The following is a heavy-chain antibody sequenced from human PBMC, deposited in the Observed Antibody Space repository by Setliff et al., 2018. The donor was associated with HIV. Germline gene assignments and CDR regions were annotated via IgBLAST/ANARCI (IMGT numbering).Heavy chain of an antibody. CDR3: ARGGAVSADFDS. CDR2: THASGTT. Sequence: SETLSLTCSVSDDSISSGANYWSWIRQPAGQRLEWIGRTHASGTTQCEPSLKNRCSMSIDTSKNQFSLSLNSVTAADTAVYFCARGGAVSADFDSWGQGTLVTVSS. CDR1: DDSISSGANY. D-gene: IGHD3-16*01. V-gene: IGHV4-61*02. J-gene: IGHJ5*01.